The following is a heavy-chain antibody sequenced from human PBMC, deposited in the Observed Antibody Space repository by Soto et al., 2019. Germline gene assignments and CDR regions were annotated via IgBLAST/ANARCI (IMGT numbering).Heavy chain of an antibody. J-gene: IGHJ4*02. D-gene: IGHD4-17*01. CDR3: ARDGTEYYGEYYDY. CDR1: GFTFSDYY. Sequence: QVQLVESGGGLVKPGGSLRLSCATSGFTFSDYYMSWIRQAPGKGLEWVSYIGTRGNTKYYADSVRGRFTISMDNAKNSLYLQMNSLRADDTAVYYCARDGTEYYGEYYDYWGQGIPVTVSS. V-gene: IGHV3-11*01. CDR2: IGTRGNTK.